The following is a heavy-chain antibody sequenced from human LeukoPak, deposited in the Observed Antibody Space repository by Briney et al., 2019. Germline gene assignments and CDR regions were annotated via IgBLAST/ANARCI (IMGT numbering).Heavy chain of an antibody. V-gene: IGHV4-59*08. Sequence: SETLSLTCTVSGGSISSYYWSWIRQPPGKGLEWIGYIYYSGSTNYNPSLKSRVTISVDTSKNQFSLKLSSVTAADTAVYYCARHVVQLLSDAFDIWGQGTMVTVSS. CDR1: GGSISSYY. CDR2: IYYSGST. D-gene: IGHD5-18*01. J-gene: IGHJ3*02. CDR3: ARHVVQLLSDAFDI.